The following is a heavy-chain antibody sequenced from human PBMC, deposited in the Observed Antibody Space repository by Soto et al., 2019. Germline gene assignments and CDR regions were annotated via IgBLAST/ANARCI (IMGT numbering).Heavy chain of an antibody. J-gene: IGHJ4*02. CDR3: ARQLVFGSGSYYNRSFDF. Sequence: SETLSLTCTVYDGSISSYYWSWIRQPPGKGLEWIGYIYYSGSTNYNPSLKSRVTISVDTSKNQFSLKLSSVTAADTAVYYCARQLVFGSGSYYNRSFDFWGQGILST. D-gene: IGHD3-10*01. CDR1: DGSISSYY. CDR2: IYYSGST. V-gene: IGHV4-59*08.